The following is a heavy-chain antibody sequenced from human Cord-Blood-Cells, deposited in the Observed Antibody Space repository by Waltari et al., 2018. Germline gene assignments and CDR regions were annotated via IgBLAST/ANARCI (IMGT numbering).Heavy chain of an antibody. CDR2: IIPILGIA. D-gene: IGHD5-18*01. CDR1: GGTFSSYA. Sequence: QVQLVQSGAEVKKPGSSVKVSCKASGGTFSSYAISWVRQAPGQGLEWMGRIIPILGIANYAQKFQGRVTITADKSTSTAYMELSSLRSEDTAVYYCARLVGYSYGNENRDFDYWGQGTLVTVSS. J-gene: IGHJ4*02. CDR3: ARLVGYSYGNENRDFDY. V-gene: IGHV1-69*09.